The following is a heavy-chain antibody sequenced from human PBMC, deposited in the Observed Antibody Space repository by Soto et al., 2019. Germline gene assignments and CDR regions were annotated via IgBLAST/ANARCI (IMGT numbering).Heavy chain of an antibody. V-gene: IGHV1-2*02. J-gene: IGHJ2*01. Sequence: QVQLVQSGAEVKRPGASVHVSCKASGYTFNNYYLHWVRQAPGQGLEWMGWINPDTGGTNYAQNFQGRVSMTGDTSISTADMELSRLKSDDTAVYYCAKRHGTGWSREYFDLWGRGSLVTVS. CDR1: GYTFNNYY. D-gene: IGHD6-19*01. CDR3: AKRHGTGWSREYFDL. CDR2: INPDTGGT.